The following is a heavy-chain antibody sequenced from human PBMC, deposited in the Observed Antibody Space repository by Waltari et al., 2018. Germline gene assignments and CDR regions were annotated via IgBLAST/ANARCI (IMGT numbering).Heavy chain of an antibody. CDR2: VNHGVKT. CDR3: VRSHCIGDSCFRYFDS. D-gene: IGHD2-15*01. Sequence: VRLDPWGPELVEPWETMSLTCAVYEGSSSAFFWRWVRQAPGKGLEWIGEVNHGVKTDYNPSLKSRLFMSVDPSKNQFSLMLSSVTAADTAVYYCVRSHCIGDSCFRYFDSWGQGTLVTVSS. V-gene: IGHV4-34*01. CDR1: EGSSSAFF. J-gene: IGHJ4*02.